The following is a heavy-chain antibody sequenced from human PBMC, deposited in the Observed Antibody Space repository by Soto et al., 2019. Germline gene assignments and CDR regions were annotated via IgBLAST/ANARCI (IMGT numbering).Heavy chain of an antibody. Sequence: QLQLQESGPGLVKPSETLSLTCTVSGDSISSSSSYWAWIRQPPGKGLEWMGSIYYSGSTHYNSSIYSLVIISVDTSQSQFSLRRTSVTAAGTAVDSCARKTSSFFDFCGKGTLVSVSS. CDR3: ARKTSSFFDF. V-gene: IGHV4-39*01. J-gene: IGHJ4*02. CDR2: IYYSGST. CDR1: GDSISSSSSY.